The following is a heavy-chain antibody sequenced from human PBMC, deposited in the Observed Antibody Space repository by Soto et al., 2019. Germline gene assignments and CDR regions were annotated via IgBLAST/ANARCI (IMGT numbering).Heavy chain of an antibody. J-gene: IGHJ3*02. D-gene: IGHD6-19*01. CDR2: TYYRSKWYN. CDR3: ARAGGAVAGTFHNDAFDI. V-gene: IGHV6-1*01. CDR1: GDSVSSNSAA. Sequence: SQTLSLTCAISGDSVSSNSAAWNWIRQSPSRGLEWLGRTYYRSKWYNDYAVSVKSRITINPDTSKNQFSLQLNSVTPEDTAVYYCARAGGAVAGTFHNDAFDIWGQGTMVTVSS.